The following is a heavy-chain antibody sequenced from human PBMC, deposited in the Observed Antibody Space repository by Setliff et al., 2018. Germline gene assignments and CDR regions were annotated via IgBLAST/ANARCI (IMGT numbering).Heavy chain of an antibody. CDR1: GGSFSGYY. V-gene: IGHV4-34*01. CDR3: ARSGDYALKD. Sequence: KPSETLSLTCAVYGGSFSGYYWSWIRQPPGKGLEWIGEINHSGSTNYNPSLKSRVTISVDTSKNQFSLIMTSVTAADTAVYYCARSGDYALKDWGQGTLVTVSS. D-gene: IGHD4-17*01. J-gene: IGHJ4*02. CDR2: INHSGST.